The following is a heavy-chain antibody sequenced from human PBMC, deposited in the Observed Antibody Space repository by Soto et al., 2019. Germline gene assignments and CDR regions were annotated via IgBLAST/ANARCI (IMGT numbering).Heavy chain of an antibody. V-gene: IGHV1-24*01. Sequence: ASVKVSCKVSGYTLTELSMHWVRQAPGKGLEWMGGFDPEDGETIYAQKIQGRVTMTEDTSTDTAYMELSSLRSEDTAVYYCATAGPNCYDRSGYLAPRDDFDYWGQGTLVTVSS. D-gene: IGHD3-22*01. J-gene: IGHJ4*02. CDR2: FDPEDGET. CDR3: ATAGPNCYDRSGYLAPRDDFDY. CDR1: GYTLTELS.